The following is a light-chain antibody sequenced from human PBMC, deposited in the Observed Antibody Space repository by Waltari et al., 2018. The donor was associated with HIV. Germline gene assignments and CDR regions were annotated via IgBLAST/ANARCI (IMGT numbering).Light chain of an antibody. CDR1: QSVSNS. V-gene: IGKV3-15*01. Sequence: EIVMTPSPATLSVSQGGRATLSCCACQSVSNSLVWYQQRPGQAPRLLIYGASTRATGIPGRFSGSGSGTEFTLTINSLQSEDFAVYYCQQYNSWPRTFGQGTKVEVK. J-gene: IGKJ1*01. CDR2: GAS. CDR3: QQYNSWPRT.